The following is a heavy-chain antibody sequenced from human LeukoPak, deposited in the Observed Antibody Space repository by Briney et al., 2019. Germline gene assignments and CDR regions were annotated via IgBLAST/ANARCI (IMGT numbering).Heavy chain of an antibody. Sequence: SETLSLTCTVSGGSISSYYWSWIRQPAGKGLEWIWRIYTSGSTNYNPSLKSRVTMSVDTSKNQSSLKLSSVTAADTAVYYCARDGSSGWSVGEDWFDPWGQGTLVTVSS. V-gene: IGHV4-4*07. CDR1: GGSISSYY. D-gene: IGHD6-19*01. CDR2: IYTSGST. CDR3: ARDGSSGWSVGEDWFDP. J-gene: IGHJ5*02.